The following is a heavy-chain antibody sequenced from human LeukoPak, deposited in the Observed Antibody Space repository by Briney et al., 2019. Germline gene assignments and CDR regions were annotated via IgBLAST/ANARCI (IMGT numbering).Heavy chain of an antibody. Sequence: PGGSLRLSCAASGFTFNDNYMIRVRQAPGKGLEWVSYISSSSSSYTNYADSVKGRFTISRDNAKNSLYLQLNTLRDEDTGVYFCAIASASYFAFWGQGTLVTVSS. CDR2: ISSSSSSYT. CDR1: GFTFNDNY. V-gene: IGHV3-11*06. CDR3: AIASASYFAF. J-gene: IGHJ4*02.